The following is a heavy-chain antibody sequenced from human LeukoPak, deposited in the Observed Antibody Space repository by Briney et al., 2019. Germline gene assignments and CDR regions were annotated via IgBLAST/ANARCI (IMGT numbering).Heavy chain of an antibody. J-gene: IGHJ4*02. Sequence: GGSLRLSCAASGFTFSSYEMNWVRQAPGKGLEWVSYISSSGSTIYYADSVKGRFTISRDNAKNSLYLQTNSLRVEDTAVYYCARQALRWLGFDYWGQGTLVTVSS. V-gene: IGHV3-48*03. CDR3: ARQALRWLGFDY. D-gene: IGHD4-23*01. CDR2: ISSSGSTI. CDR1: GFTFSSYE.